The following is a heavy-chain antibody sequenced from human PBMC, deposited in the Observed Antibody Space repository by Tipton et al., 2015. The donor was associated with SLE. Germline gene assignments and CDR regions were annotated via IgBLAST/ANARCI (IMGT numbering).Heavy chain of an antibody. J-gene: IGHJ4*02. Sequence: PGLVKPSETLSLTCTVSGGSISSYYWSWIRQPPGKGLEWIGYIYYSGSTNYNPSLKSRVTISVDTSKNQFSLKLSSVTAADTAVYYCARGGGTPYYFDYWGQGTLVTVSS. V-gene: IGHV4-59*01. CDR1: GGSISSYY. D-gene: IGHD1-26*01. CDR3: ARGGGTPYYFDY. CDR2: IYYSGST.